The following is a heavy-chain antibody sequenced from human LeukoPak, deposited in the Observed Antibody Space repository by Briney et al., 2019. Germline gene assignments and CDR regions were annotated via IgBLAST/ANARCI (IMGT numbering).Heavy chain of an antibody. Sequence: SVKVSCKASGGTFSSYTISWVRQAPGQGLEWMGRIIPILGIANYAQKFQGRVTITADKSTSTAYMELSSPRSEDTAVYYCARGRQIVGATDYFDYWGQGTLVTVSS. CDR1: GGTFSSYT. V-gene: IGHV1-69*02. CDR2: IIPILGIA. J-gene: IGHJ4*02. CDR3: ARGRQIVGATDYFDY. D-gene: IGHD1-26*01.